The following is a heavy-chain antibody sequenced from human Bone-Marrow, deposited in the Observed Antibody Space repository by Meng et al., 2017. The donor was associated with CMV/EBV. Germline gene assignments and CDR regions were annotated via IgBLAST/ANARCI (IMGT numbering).Heavy chain of an antibody. V-gene: IGHV3-30-3*01. CDR1: GFTLSSYV. Sequence: GESLKISCAASGFTLSSYVMHWVRQAPGKGLEFVAVISSDGSNKYYAASVKGRFTISRDNSKNTLYLQLDSLRPEDTAVYHCARPYNSVDFWNGYSYYLDYWGQGVLVTVSS. J-gene: IGHJ4*02. CDR3: ARPYNSVDFWNGYSYYLDY. D-gene: IGHD3-3*01. CDR2: ISSDGSNK.